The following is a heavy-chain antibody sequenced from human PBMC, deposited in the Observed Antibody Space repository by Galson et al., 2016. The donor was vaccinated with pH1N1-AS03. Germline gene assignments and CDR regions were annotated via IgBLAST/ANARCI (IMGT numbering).Heavy chain of an antibody. Sequence: SLRLSCAASGFTFSSYGMHWVRQTPGKGLEWVAVIWYDGSNKYYADSVKGRFTIYRDNSKNTLYLQMSSLRAEDTAVYYCARGQGYNSGYFDTDYWGRGTLVTVSS. CDR2: IWYDGSNK. J-gene: IGHJ4*02. D-gene: IGHD3-22*01. CDR1: GFTFSSYG. V-gene: IGHV3-33*01. CDR3: ARGQGYNSGYFDTDY.